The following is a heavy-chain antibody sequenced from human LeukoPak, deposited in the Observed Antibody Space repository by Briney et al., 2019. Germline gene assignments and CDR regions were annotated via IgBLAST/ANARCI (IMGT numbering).Heavy chain of an antibody. CDR3: ARPPPYGGGDWGAFDI. D-gene: IGHD2-21*01. J-gene: IGHJ3*02. V-gene: IGHV1-18*01. CDR1: GYTFTYYV. CDR2: INAYNGNT. Sequence: GASVKVSCKTSGYTFTYYVISWVRQAPGQGLEWMGWINAYNGNTNDAQKFQGRVTMTTDTSTSTAYMELRSLRAEDTAVYYCARPPPYGGGDWGAFDIGGKGTMVTVSS.